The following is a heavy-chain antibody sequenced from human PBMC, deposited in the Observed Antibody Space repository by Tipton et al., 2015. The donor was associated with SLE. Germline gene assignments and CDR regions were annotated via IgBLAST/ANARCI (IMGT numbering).Heavy chain of an antibody. Sequence: TLSLTCTVSGGSISSSSYYWGRIRQPPGKGLEWIGSIYYSGSTYYNPSLKSRVTISVDTSKNQFSLKLSSVTAADTAVYYCARGRGIAAAVLGAFDIWGQGTMVTVSS. CDR1: GGSISSSSYY. CDR2: IYYSGST. CDR3: ARGRGIAAAVLGAFDI. J-gene: IGHJ3*02. D-gene: IGHD6-13*01. V-gene: IGHV4-39*07.